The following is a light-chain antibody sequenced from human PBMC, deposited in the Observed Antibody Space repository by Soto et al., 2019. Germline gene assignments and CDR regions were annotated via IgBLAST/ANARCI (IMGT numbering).Light chain of an antibody. Sequence: QTVVTQEPSFSVSPGGTVTLTCGLSSGSVSTSYYPSWYQQTPGQAPRTLIYSTNTRSSGVPDLFSGSILGNKAALTITGPQADDESDYYCVLYMGSCIVLFGGGTKLTVL. CDR3: VLYMGSCIVL. CDR1: SGSVSTSYY. J-gene: IGLJ2*01. CDR2: STN. V-gene: IGLV8-61*01.